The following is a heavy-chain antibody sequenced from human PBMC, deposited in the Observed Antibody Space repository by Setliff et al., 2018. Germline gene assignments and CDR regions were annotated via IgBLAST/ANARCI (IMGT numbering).Heavy chain of an antibody. CDR2: IIPIFGTT. CDR3: VREGVDSRSSTDYRYYMDV. J-gene: IGHJ6*03. V-gene: IGHV1-69*05. CDR1: GGTFSSYG. D-gene: IGHD3-22*01. Sequence: SVKVSCKASGGTFSSYGISWVRQAPGQGLEWMGGIIPIFGTTDYAQKFRGRVTIITDESTSTAFMQLSSLRSEGTAVYYCVREGVDSRSSTDYRYYMDVWGKGTTVTVSS.